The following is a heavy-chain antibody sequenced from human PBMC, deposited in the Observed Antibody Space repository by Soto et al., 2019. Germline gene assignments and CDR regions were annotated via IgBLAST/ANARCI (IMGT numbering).Heavy chain of an antibody. J-gene: IGHJ4*02. V-gene: IGHV4-59*13. CDR1: GDSISNYY. CDR2: IYHSGNT. D-gene: IGHD6-13*01. Sequence: QVQLRESGPGLVKPSETLSLTCTVSGDSISNYYWSWIRQAPGKGLEWIGFIYHSGNTNYNPSLKSRVTMSIDTSKSQFSLKLNSVTAADTAVYYCARDQGIASSGPFDYWGPGTLVTVSS. CDR3: ARDQGIASSGPFDY.